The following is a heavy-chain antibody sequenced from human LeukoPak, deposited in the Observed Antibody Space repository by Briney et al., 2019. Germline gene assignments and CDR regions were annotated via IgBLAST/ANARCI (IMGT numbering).Heavy chain of an antibody. V-gene: IGHV1-2*02. CDR3: ARGDTAMVTLYYFDY. CDR2: INPNSGGT. Sequence: ASVKVSFKASGYTFTVYYMHWVRQAPGQGLEWMGWINPNSGGTNYAQKFQGRVTMTRDTSISTAYMELSRLRSDDTAVYYCARGDTAMVTLYYFDYWGQGTLVTVSS. CDR1: GYTFTVYY. D-gene: IGHD5-18*01. J-gene: IGHJ4*02.